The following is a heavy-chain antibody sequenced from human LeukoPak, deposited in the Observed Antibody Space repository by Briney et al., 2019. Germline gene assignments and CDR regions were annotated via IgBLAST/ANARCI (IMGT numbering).Heavy chain of an antibody. D-gene: IGHD3-22*01. CDR2: IIPIFGTA. J-gene: IGHJ3*02. CDR3: ARDRRSYYYDSSGYYHHDAFDI. Sequence: ASVKVSCKASGGTFSSYAISWVRQAPGQGLEWMGGIIPIFGTANYAQKFQGRVTITTDESTSTAYMELSSLRSEDTVVYYCARDRRSYYYDSSGYYHHDAFDIWGQGTMVTVSS. CDR1: GGTFSSYA. V-gene: IGHV1-69*05.